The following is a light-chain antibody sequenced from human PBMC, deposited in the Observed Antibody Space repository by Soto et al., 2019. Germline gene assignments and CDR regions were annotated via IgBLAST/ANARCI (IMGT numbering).Light chain of an antibody. V-gene: IGLV1-44*01. J-gene: IGLJ1*01. Sequence: QSVLTQPPPASGTPGQRVTISCSGSSSNIGSHTVNWFQQLPGTAPKLLIYSNNQRPSGVPDRFSGSKSGTSASLAISGLQSEDEADYYCATWDDRLNGYVFGTGTKVTVL. CDR2: SNN. CDR1: SSNIGSHT. CDR3: ATWDDRLNGYV.